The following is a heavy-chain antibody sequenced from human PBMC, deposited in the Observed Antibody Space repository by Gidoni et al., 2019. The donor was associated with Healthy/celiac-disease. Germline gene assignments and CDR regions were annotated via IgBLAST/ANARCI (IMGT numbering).Heavy chain of an antibody. Sequence: QLQLQETGPGLVKPSETLSLTCPVSGGSISSSSYYWGWIRRPPGKGLEWIGSIYYSGSTYYNPSLKSRVTRSVDTSKNQFSLKLSSVTAADTAVYYCARWRGITGDFDYWGQGTLVTVSS. CDR3: ARWRGITGDFDY. D-gene: IGHD7-27*01. CDR1: GGSISSSSYY. J-gene: IGHJ4*02. CDR2: IYYSGST. V-gene: IGHV4-39*01.